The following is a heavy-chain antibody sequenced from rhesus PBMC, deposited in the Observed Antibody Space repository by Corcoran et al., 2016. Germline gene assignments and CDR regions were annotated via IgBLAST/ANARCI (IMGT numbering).Heavy chain of an antibody. CDR2: IYGNSAST. CDR1: GGSISDYSY. D-gene: IGHD3-34*01. CDR3: ARARTGVIIHDY. V-gene: IGHV4S9*01. J-gene: IGHJ4*01. Sequence: QVQLQESGPGLVKPSETLSLTCAVSGGSISDYSYWNWHPQPPGKGLEWIGNIYGNSASTYYNPSLKSRVTISKDTSKNQFFLKLSSVTAADTAVYYCARARTGVIIHDYWGQGVLVTVSS.